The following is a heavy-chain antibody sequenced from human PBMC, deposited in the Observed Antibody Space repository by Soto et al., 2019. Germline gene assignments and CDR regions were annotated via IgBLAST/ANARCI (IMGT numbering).Heavy chain of an antibody. CDR3: VRARGYGDYGWFDP. Sequence: PSETLSLTCSVSGGSISSGGYYWSWIRQHPGKGLEWIGYIYYSGSTYYNPSLKSRVTISVDTSKNQLSLKLSSVTVADTAVYYCVRARGYGDYGWFDPCGQGTLVTVSS. V-gene: IGHV4-31*03. CDR2: IYYSGST. J-gene: IGHJ5*02. CDR1: GGSISSGGYY. D-gene: IGHD4-17*01.